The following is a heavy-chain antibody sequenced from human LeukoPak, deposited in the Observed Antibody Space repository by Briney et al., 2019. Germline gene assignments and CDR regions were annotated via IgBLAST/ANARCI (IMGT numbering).Heavy chain of an antibody. CDR2: MNPNSGNT. J-gene: IGHJ4*02. D-gene: IGHD6-6*01. Sequence: ASVKVSCKASGYTFTSYGINWVRQATGQGLEWMGWMNPNSGNTGYAQKFQGRVTITRNTSISTAYMELSSLRSEDTAVYYCARARARTIAARPYYFDYWGQGTLVTVSS. CDR3: ARARARTIAARPYYFDY. CDR1: GYTFTSYG. V-gene: IGHV1-8*03.